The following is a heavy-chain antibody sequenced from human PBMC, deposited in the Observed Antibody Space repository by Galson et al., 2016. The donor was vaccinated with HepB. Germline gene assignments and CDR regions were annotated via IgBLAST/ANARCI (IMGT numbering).Heavy chain of an antibody. Sequence: PALVKPTQTLTLTCTVSGFSLSSNEVGVGWIRQPPGKALEWLALIYWDDDKRYSPSLKNRLTITKDTSKNQVVPTMTNMDPVDTATYYCVHRRSRTYYFDYWGQGTLVTVSS. CDR2: IYWDDDK. CDR1: GFSLSSNEVG. CDR3: VHRRSRTYYFDY. V-gene: IGHV2-5*02. J-gene: IGHJ4*02.